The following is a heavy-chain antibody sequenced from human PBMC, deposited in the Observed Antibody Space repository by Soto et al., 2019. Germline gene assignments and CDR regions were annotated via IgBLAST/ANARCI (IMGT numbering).Heavy chain of an antibody. CDR1: GYTFTTYG. J-gene: IGHJ4*02. D-gene: IGHD2-15*01. V-gene: IGHV1-18*01. CDR2: MRGYNGNT. Sequence: QVQLVQSGAEVKKPGASVKVSCKTSGYTFTTYGVSWVLQAPRLGLEWMGWMRGYNGNTYSAPKFQGRVSMTTDTSTSPAYMELRSLRSDDTAVYYCASDERAYCRGDNCEHYFDYWGQGTLVTVSS. CDR3: ASDERAYCRGDNCEHYFDY.